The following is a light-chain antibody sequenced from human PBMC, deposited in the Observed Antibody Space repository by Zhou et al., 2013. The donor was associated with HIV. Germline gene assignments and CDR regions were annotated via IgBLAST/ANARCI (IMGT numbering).Light chain of an antibody. CDR1: QSVSSSY. CDR3: QQYARSPLT. V-gene: IGKV3-20*01. J-gene: IGKJ4*01. CDR2: GAS. Sequence: EIVLTQSPGTLSLSQGERATLSCRASQSVSSSYLAWYQQKSGQAPRLLIYGASSRATGIPDRFSGSGSGTDFTLTINRLEPQDFAVYYCQQYARSPLTFGGGTKV.